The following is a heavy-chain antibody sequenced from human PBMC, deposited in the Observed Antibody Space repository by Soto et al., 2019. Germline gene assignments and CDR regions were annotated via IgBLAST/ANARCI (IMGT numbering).Heavy chain of an antibody. Sequence: QVQLVQSGAEVKKPGSSVKVSCKASGGTFSSYTISWVRQAPGQGLEWMGRIIPILGIANYAQKFQGRVTITXXKXTXXAYMELSSLRSEDTAVYYCARGAVVVPAAIDAFDIWGQGTMVTVSS. CDR1: GGTFSSYT. J-gene: IGHJ3*02. CDR2: IIPILGIA. V-gene: IGHV1-69*02. D-gene: IGHD2-2*01. CDR3: ARGAVVVPAAIDAFDI.